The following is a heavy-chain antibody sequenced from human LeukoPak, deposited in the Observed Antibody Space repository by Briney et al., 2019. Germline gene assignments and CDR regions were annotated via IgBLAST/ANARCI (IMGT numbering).Heavy chain of an antibody. Sequence: PGGSLRLSCAASGFTFDDYGMNWVRQAPGKGLEWVSGITWSGGSTGYTDSVKGRFTISRDNAKNSLYLQMNSLRAEDTALYYCARDLLRFGELWENWFDPWGQGTLVTVSS. D-gene: IGHD3-10*01. CDR3: ARDLLRFGELWENWFDP. CDR1: GFTFDDYG. CDR2: ITWSGGST. J-gene: IGHJ5*02. V-gene: IGHV3-20*04.